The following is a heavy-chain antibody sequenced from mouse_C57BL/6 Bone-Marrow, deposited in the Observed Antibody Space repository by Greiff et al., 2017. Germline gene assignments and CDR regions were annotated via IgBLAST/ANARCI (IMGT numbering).Heavy chain of an antibody. CDR1: GYTFTSYW. Sequence: VQLQQPGAELVRPGTSVKLSCKASGYTFTSYWMHWVKQRPGQGLEWIGVIDPSDSYTNYNQKFKGKATLTVDKSSSTAYMKLSSLTSEDSAVYYCARRDCVWFAYWGQGTLVTVSA. J-gene: IGHJ3*01. V-gene: IGHV1-59*01. D-gene: IGHD3-3*01. CDR2: IDPSDSYT. CDR3: ARRDCVWFAY.